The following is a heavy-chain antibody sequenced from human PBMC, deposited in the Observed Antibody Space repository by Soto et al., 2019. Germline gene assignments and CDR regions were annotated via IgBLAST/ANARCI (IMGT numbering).Heavy chain of an antibody. D-gene: IGHD6-25*01. Sequence: QVQLVQSGAEVVKPGASVKVSCKASGYTFTTYFLHWVRQAPGQGLEWLGWTLPGSGGTNYAQKFQGRVTMTRDTSINTAYMELSRLTSDDTGVYYCAREWQRGTDYWGQGALITVSS. CDR1: GYTFTTYF. J-gene: IGHJ4*02. V-gene: IGHV1-2*02. CDR3: AREWQRGTDY. CDR2: TLPGSGGT.